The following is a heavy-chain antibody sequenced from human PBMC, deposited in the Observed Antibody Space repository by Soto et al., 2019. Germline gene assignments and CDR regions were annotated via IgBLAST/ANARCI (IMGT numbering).Heavy chain of an antibody. J-gene: IGHJ4*02. V-gene: IGHV3-30*18. Sequence: PGGSLRLSCAASGFTFSSYGMHWVRQAPGKGLEWVAVISYDGSNKYYADSVKGRFTISRDNSKNTLYLQMNSLRAEDTAVYYCAKDRIRIVVVTAPDYWGQGTLVTAPQ. D-gene: IGHD3-22*01. CDR3: AKDRIRIVVVTAPDY. CDR2: ISYDGSNK. CDR1: GFTFSSYG.